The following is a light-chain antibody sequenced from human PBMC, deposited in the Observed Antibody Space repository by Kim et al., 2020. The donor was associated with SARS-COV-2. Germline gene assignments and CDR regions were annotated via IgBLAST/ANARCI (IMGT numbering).Light chain of an antibody. CDR2: DAS. CDR3: QHRSSWPLT. J-gene: IGKJ5*01. CDR1: QSVRSY. V-gene: IGKV3-11*01. Sequence: EIMLTQSPATLSLSPGERATLSCRASQSVRSYLAWYQQKPGQAPRLLIYDASNRATGIPARFSGSGSGTDFTLTISSLEPEDFAVYYCQHRSSWPLTFGQGTRLEIK.